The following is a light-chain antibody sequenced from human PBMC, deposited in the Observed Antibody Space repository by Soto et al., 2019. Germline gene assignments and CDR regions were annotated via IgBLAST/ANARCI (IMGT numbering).Light chain of an antibody. CDR3: QQSGSSPFS. CDR2: GAS. Sequence: EFVLTQSPGTLSLSPGERATLSCRASQSVSSSYLAWYQQKPGQAPRLLIYGASSRATGIPDRFSGSGSGTDFTLTISRLEHEAFAVYYCQQSGSSPFSFGPGTKVDIK. V-gene: IGKV3-20*01. CDR1: QSVSSSY. J-gene: IGKJ3*01.